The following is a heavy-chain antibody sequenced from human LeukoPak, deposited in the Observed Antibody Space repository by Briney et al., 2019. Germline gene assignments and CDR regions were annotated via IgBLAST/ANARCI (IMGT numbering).Heavy chain of an antibody. D-gene: IGHD1-26*01. J-gene: IGHJ4*02. CDR2: ISGTGGST. CDR1: GFTFTSYA. CDR3: ARDAGWGRFDY. V-gene: IGHV3-23*01. Sequence: PGGSLRLSCTASGFTFTSYAMSWVRQAPGKGLEWVSVISGTGGSTNHADSVKGRFTISRDNAKNSVYLQMNSLRADDTAVYFCARDAGWGRFDYWGQGTLLTVSS.